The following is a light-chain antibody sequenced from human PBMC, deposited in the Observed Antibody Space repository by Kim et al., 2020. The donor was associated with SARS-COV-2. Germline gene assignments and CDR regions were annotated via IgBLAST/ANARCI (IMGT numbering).Light chain of an antibody. CDR3: CSYAVSSTLL. CDR2: EVS. J-gene: IGLJ3*02. CDR1: SSDVGSYNL. Sequence: QSALTQPASVSGSPGQSITISCAGTSSDVGSYNLVSWYQQHPGKAPKLMIYEVSKRPSGVSNRFSGSKSGNTASLTISGLQAEDEADYYCCSYAVSSTLLFGGGTKLTVL. V-gene: IGLV2-23*01.